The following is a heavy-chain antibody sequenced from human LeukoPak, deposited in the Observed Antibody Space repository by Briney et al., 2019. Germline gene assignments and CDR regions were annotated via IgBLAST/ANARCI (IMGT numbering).Heavy chain of an antibody. D-gene: IGHD3-22*01. CDR3: AKDLITMIVVVPQEEPKSSPFDY. Sequence: GGTLRLSCAASGFTFSDYGMSWVRQAPGKGLEWVAFIRYDGSNKYYADSVKGRFTISRDNSKNTLYLQMNSLRAEDTAVYYCAKDLITMIVVVPQEEPKSSPFDYWGQGTLVAVSS. CDR2: IRYDGSNK. CDR1: GFTFSDYG. J-gene: IGHJ4*02. V-gene: IGHV3-30*02.